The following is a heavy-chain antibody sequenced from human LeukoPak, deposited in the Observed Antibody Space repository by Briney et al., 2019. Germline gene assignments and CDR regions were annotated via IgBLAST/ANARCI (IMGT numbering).Heavy chain of an antibody. CDR2: ISSSGSTI. Sequence: GGSLRLSCAASGFTFSSYEMNWVRQAPGRGLEWVSYISSSGSTIYYADSVKGRFTISRDNAKNSLYLQMNSLRAEDTAVYYCARAVRSYYLHWFDPWGQGTLVTVSS. V-gene: IGHV3-48*03. J-gene: IGHJ5*02. D-gene: IGHD1-26*01. CDR1: GFTFSSYE. CDR3: ARAVRSYYLHWFDP.